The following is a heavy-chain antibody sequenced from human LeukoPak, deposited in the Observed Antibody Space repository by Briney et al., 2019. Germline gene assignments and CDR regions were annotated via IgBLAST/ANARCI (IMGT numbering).Heavy chain of an antibody. D-gene: IGHD1-26*01. CDR2: INPNSGGT. V-gene: IGHV1-2*02. J-gene: IGHJ6*02. Sequence: ASVKVSCKASGYTFTGYYMHWVRQAPGQGLEWMGWINPNSGGTNYAQKFQGRVTMTRDTSISTAYMELSRLRSDDTAVYYCARDLGREVLLVSYYYGMDVWGQGTTVTVSS. CDR3: ARDLGREVLLVSYYYGMDV. CDR1: GYTFTGYY.